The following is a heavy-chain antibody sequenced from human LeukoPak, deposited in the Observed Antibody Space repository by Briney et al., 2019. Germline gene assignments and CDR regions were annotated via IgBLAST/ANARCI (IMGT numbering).Heavy chain of an antibody. D-gene: IGHD3-16*01. CDR1: GYTFTRYA. V-gene: IGHV7-4-1*02. J-gene: IGHJ4*02. CDR3: ARHDNDDDFDY. CDR2: INMYTANP. Sequence: ASVKVSCKASGYTFTRYAINWLRQAPGQGLEWMGWINMYTANPAYAQGFTERFVFSLDTSVTTAYPQISNLKTEDTAVYYCARHDNDDDFDYWGQGTLVTVSS.